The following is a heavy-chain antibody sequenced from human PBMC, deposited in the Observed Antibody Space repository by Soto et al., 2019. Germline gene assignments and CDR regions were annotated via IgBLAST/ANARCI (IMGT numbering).Heavy chain of an antibody. Sequence: LRLSCEGSGFTFSAYAMNWVRQAPGKGLEWVSYISSRSDTLYYADSVKGRFTISRDSAKNSVYLQVNNLRDEDTAVYYCARDWDIVILSVPIPNYNYGMDVWGQGTTVTVSS. J-gene: IGHJ6*02. D-gene: IGHD2-15*01. CDR1: GFTFSAYA. CDR2: ISSRSDTL. CDR3: ARDWDIVILSVPIPNYNYGMDV. V-gene: IGHV3-48*02.